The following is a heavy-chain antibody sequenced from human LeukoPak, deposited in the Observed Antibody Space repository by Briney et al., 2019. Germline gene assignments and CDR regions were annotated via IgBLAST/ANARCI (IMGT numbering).Heavy chain of an antibody. CDR2: IRGKANNYAT. CDR1: GFTFSGSA. Sequence: GGSLRLSCAASGFTFSGSAMHWVRQASEKGLEWVGRIRGKANNYATAYAASVKGRFTISRDDSKNTAYLQMNSLKTEDTAVYYCTRENFDYWGQGTLVTVSS. CDR3: TRENFDY. J-gene: IGHJ4*02. V-gene: IGHV3-73*01.